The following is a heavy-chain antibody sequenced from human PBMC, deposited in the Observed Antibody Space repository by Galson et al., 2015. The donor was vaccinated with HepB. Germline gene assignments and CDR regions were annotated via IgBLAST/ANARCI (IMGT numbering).Heavy chain of an antibody. CDR3: QVVTFS. CDR1: GFSISSYW. D-gene: IGHD3-22*01. V-gene: IGHV3-74*01. J-gene: IGHJ5*02. Sequence: SLRLSCAASGFSISSYWMHWVRQAPGKGLVWVSRINSDGSITNYADSVKGRFTISRDNAKNTLFLQMNSLRAEDTAVYYCQVVTFSWGQGTLVTVSS. CDR2: INSDGSIT.